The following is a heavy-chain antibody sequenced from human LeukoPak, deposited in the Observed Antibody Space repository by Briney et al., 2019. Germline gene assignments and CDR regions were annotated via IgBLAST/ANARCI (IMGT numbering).Heavy chain of an antibody. V-gene: IGHV3-48*03. CDR2: ISSGSSSI. J-gene: IGHJ4*02. CDR3: ARGGIAARFAY. D-gene: IGHD6-6*01. Sequence: GGSLRVSCAASGFTFSSYEMNWVRQAPGKGLEWVSYISSGSSSIFYADSVKGRFTISRDNSKNSLYLQMNSLRVEDTAVYYCARGGIAARFAYWGQGTLVTVSS. CDR1: GFTFSSYE.